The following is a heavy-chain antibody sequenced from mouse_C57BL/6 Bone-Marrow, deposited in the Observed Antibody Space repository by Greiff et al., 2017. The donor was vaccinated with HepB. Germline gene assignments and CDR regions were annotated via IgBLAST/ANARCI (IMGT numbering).Heavy chain of an antibody. Sequence: VQLQQSGAELVRPGTSVKMSCKASGYTFTNYWIGWAKQRPGHGLEWIGDIYPGGGYTNYNEKFKGQATLTADKSSSTAYMQFSSLTSEDSAIYYCARRSPYYYGSSYGYWGQGTTLTVSS. CDR1: GYTFTNYW. D-gene: IGHD1-1*01. CDR2: IYPGGGYT. CDR3: ARRSPYYYGSSYGY. J-gene: IGHJ2*01. V-gene: IGHV1-63*01.